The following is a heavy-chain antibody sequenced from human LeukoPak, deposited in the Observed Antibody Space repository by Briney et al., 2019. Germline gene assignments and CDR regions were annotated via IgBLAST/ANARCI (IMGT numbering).Heavy chain of an antibody. CDR1: GFTFSSYS. D-gene: IGHD4-23*01. Sequence: GGSLRLSCAASGFTFSSYSMNWVRQAPGKGLEWVSYINSGSSSIYYADSVEGQFTMSRDNAKNSLYLQMNSLRPEDTAVYYCARVHGGNAGDWYFDLWGRGTLVTVSS. V-gene: IGHV3-48*01. CDR2: INSGSSSI. J-gene: IGHJ2*01. CDR3: ARVHGGNAGDWYFDL.